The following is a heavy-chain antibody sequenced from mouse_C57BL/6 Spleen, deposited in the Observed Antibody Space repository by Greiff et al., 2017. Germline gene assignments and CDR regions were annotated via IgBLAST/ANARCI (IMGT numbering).Heavy chain of an antibody. CDR2: ISDGGSYT. J-gene: IGHJ2*01. D-gene: IGHD1-1*01. CDR3: ARGRDYGSFPFDY. Sequence: DVHLVESGGGLVKPGGSLKLSCAASGFTFSSYAMSWVRQTPEKRLEWVATISDGGSYTYYPDNVKGRFTISRDNAKNNLYLQMSHLKSEDTAMYYCARGRDYGSFPFDYWGQGTTLTVSS. V-gene: IGHV5-4*01. CDR1: GFTFSSYA.